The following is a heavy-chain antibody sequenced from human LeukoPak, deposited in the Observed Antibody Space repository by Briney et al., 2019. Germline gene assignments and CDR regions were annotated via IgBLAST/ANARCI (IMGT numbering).Heavy chain of an antibody. CDR3: ARERTTRVVDY. D-gene: IGHD1-14*01. Sequence: SETLSLTCAVYSGSFSGYYWSWIRQPPGKGLEWIGEINHSGSTNYNPSLKSRVTISVDTSKNQFSLKLSSVTAADTAVYYCARERTTRVVDYWGQGTLVTVSS. V-gene: IGHV4-34*01. J-gene: IGHJ4*02. CDR2: INHSGST. CDR1: SGSFSGYY.